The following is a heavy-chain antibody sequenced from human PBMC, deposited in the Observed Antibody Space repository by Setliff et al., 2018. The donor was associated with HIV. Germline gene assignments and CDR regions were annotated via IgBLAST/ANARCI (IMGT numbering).Heavy chain of an antibody. J-gene: IGHJ3*01. CDR1: GYSFSNYW. CDR2: IYPGDSDT. CDR3: ARRYKYYYATTGCTFDL. D-gene: IGHD3-10*01. V-gene: IGHV5-51*01. Sequence: PGESLKISCKGSGYSFSNYWIGWVRQMPGKGLEWMGIIYPGDSDTRYSPSFQGQVTISADKSISTAYLRWSSLQASDTAMYYCARRYKYYYATTGCTFDLWGQGTMVTVSS.